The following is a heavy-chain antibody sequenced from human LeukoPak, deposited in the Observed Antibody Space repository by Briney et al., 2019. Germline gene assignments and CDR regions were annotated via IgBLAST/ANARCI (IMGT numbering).Heavy chain of an antibody. V-gene: IGHV3-23*01. D-gene: IGHD3-22*01. CDR2: ISGSGGST. CDR1: GFTFSSYA. CDR3: APMSPPCYYDSSGYYSCFDY. J-gene: IGHJ4*02. Sequence: PGGSLRLSCAASGFTFSSYAMSWVRQAPGKGLEWVSAISGSGGSTYYADSVKGRFTISRDNSKNTLYLQMNSLRAEDTAVYYCAPMSPPCYYDSSGYYSCFDYWGQGTLVTVSS.